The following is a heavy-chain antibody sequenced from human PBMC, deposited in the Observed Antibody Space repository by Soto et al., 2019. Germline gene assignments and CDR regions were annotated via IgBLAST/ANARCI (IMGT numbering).Heavy chain of an antibody. D-gene: IGHD2-2*01. V-gene: IGHV4-59*01. CDR2: IYYSGST. CDR1: GGSISSYY. J-gene: IGHJ4*02. CDR3: ARAHMVVVPAAMLSGISYYFAY. Sequence: SETLSLTCTVSGGSISSYYWSWIRQPPGKGLEWIGYIYYSGSTNYNPSLKSRIPISVDTSKTQFSLQLSSVTAADTAVYYCARAHMVVVPAAMLSGISYYFAYWGQGTLVTVSS.